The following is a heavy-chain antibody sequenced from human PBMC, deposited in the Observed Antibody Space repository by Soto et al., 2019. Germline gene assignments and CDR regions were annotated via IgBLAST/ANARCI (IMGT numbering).Heavy chain of an antibody. J-gene: IGHJ6*02. CDR1: GFTFSSYW. Sequence: GGSLRLSCAASGFTFSSYWMSWVRQAPGKGLEWVANIKQHGNEKYYVDSVKGRFTISRDDAKNSLYLQMNSLRAEDTAVYYCARDLSSNYVIGYYYYYGMDVWGQGTTVTVSS. D-gene: IGHD4-4*01. CDR3: ARDLSSNYVIGYYYYYGMDV. V-gene: IGHV3-7*01. CDR2: IKQHGNEK.